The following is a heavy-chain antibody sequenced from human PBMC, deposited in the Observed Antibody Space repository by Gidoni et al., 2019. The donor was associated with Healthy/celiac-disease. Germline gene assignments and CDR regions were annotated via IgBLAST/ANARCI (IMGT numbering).Heavy chain of an antibody. CDR1: GYSFTSYW. D-gene: IGHD2-15*01. V-gene: IGHV5-51*03. J-gene: IGHJ3*02. Sequence: EVQLVQSGAEVKKPGESLKISCKGSGYSFTSYWLSWVRQMPGKGLEWMGIIYPGDSDIRYSPSFQGQVTISADNSISTAYLQWSSLKASDTAMYYCARGYCSGGSCYSSAFDIWGQGTMVTVSS. CDR2: IYPGDSDI. CDR3: ARGYCSGGSCYSSAFDI.